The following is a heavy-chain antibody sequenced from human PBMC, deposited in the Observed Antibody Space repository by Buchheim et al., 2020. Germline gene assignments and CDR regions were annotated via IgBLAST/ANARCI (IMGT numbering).Heavy chain of an antibody. CDR3: ARTSSFDY. V-gene: IGHV1-2*02. CDR2: INPDSGGT. Sequence: QVQLVQSGAEVKKPGASVKVSCKASGFTLTGYYMHWVRQAPGQGLEWMGWINPDSGGTNYAQTFQGRVTMTRDTDINTAYMELSSLTSDDSAVYYCARTSSFDYWGQGTL. CDR1: GFTLTGYY. J-gene: IGHJ4*02.